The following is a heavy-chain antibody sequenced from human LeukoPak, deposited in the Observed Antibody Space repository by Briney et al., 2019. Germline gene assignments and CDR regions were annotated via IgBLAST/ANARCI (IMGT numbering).Heavy chain of an antibody. CDR3: ASTSSSWYYFDY. J-gene: IGHJ4*02. Sequence: SETLSLTCAVYGGSFSGYYWSWIRQPPGKGLEWIGEINHSGSTNYNPSLKSRVTISVDTSKNQFSLKLSSVTAADTAVYYCASTSSSWYYFDYWGQGTLVTVSS. V-gene: IGHV4-34*01. CDR1: GGSFSGYY. CDR2: INHSGST. D-gene: IGHD6-13*01.